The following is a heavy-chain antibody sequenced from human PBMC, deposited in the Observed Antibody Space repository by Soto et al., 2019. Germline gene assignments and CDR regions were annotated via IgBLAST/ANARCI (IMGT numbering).Heavy chain of an antibody. J-gene: IGHJ6*02. D-gene: IGHD3-9*01. CDR2: ISAYNGTT. V-gene: IGHV1-18*01. CDR3: ARGPEGNVLRYFDWLPPSGDLYYYYYGMDV. Sequence: ASVKVSCKASGYTFTSYGISWVRQAPGQGLEWMGWISAYNGTTNYAQKLQGRVTMTTDTSTSTAYMELRSLRSDDTAVYYCARGPEGNVLRYFDWLPPSGDLYYYYYGMDVWGQGTTVTVSS. CDR1: GYTFTSYG.